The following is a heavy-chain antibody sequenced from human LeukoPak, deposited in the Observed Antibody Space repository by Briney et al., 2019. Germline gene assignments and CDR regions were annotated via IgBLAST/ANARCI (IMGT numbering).Heavy chain of an antibody. J-gene: IGHJ4*02. CDR1: GGSISSGSYY. D-gene: IGHD5-18*01. V-gene: IGHV4-61*02. CDR2: IYTSGST. Sequence: PSQTLSLTCTVSGGSISSGSYYWTWTRQPAGTGLEWIGRIYTSGSTNHNPSLKSRVTISLDTSKNQFSLKLISVTAADTAVYFCARERTDTSMDYWGQGTLVTVSS. CDR3: ARERTDTSMDY.